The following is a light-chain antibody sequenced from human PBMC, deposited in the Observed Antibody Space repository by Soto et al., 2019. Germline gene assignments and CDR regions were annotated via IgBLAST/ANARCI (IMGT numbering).Light chain of an antibody. V-gene: IGLV1-44*01. Sequence: QSVLTQPPSASGTPGQRVTISCSGNSPNIGSNTVNWYQQFPGTAPKLLIYSNNQRPSGVPDRISGSKSGTSASLAISGLQSEDEADYYCAAWDDSLNAWVFGGGTKLTVL. CDR3: AAWDDSLNAWV. CDR2: SNN. CDR1: SPNIGSNT. J-gene: IGLJ3*02.